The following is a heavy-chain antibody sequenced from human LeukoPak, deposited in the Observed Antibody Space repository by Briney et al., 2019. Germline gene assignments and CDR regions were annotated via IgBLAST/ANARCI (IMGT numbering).Heavy chain of an antibody. CDR2: IYHSGST. J-gene: IGHJ4*02. V-gene: IGHV4-4*02. D-gene: IGHD3-10*01. CDR1: GGSISSDNW. CDR3: ARVYYGSKDY. Sequence: PSETLSLTCAVSGGSISSDNWWSWVRQPPGKWLEWIGEIYHSGSTNYNPSLKSRVTISIDTSKNQFSLKLSSVTAADTAMYYCARVYYGSKDYWGQGTLVTVSS.